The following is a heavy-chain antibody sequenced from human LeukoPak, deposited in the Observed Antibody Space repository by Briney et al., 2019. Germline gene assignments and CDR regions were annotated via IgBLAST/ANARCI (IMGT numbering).Heavy chain of an antibody. CDR3: AKDRRGDGAVVGPTFDY. J-gene: IGHJ4*02. CDR2: ISGSGGDT. V-gene: IGHV3-23*01. D-gene: IGHD6-19*01. CDR1: GFTFSSYA. Sequence: PGGSLRLSCAASGFTFSSYAMSWVRQAPGKGLEWVSVISGSGGDTYYADSVKGRFTISRDNSKNTLYLQMNSLRAEDTAVYYCAKDRRGDGAVVGPTFDYWGQGTLVTVSS.